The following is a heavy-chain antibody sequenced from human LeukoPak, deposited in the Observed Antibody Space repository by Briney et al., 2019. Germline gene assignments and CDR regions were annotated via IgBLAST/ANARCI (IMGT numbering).Heavy chain of an antibody. Sequence: WGSLRLSCAASGFTFSDYYMSWIRQAPGKGLEWVSYISSSGNTTYHADSVKGRFTISRDNAKNSLYLQMSSLRAEDTAVYYCARDGGSSWYFDYWGQGTLVTVSS. V-gene: IGHV3-11*04. J-gene: IGHJ4*02. CDR3: ARDGGSSWYFDY. D-gene: IGHD6-13*01. CDR1: GFTFSDYY. CDR2: ISSSGNTT.